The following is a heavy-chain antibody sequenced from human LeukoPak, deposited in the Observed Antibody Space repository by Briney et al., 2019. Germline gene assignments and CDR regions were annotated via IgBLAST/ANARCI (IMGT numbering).Heavy chain of an antibody. V-gene: IGHV4-34*01. CDR3: ARRSRTYYYGSGSYLDV. CDR1: GGSFSGYY. Sequence: PSETLSLTCAVYGGSFSGYYWSWLRQPPGKGLEWIGEINHSGSTNHNPSLKSRVTISVDTSKNQFSLKLSSVTAADTAVYYCARRSRTYYYGSGSYLDVWGKGTTVTISS. J-gene: IGHJ6*04. D-gene: IGHD3-10*01. CDR2: INHSGST.